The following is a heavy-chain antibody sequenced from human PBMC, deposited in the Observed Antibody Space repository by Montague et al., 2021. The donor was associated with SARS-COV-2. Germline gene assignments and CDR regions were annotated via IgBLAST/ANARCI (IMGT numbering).Heavy chain of an antibody. Sequence: SETLSRTCAVYGGSFSGYYWSWIRQPPGKGLEWIGEINHSGSTNYNPSLKSRVTISVDTSKNQFSLKLSSVTAADTAVSYCARGSYSSSWYGPKYYFDYWGQGTLVTVSS. CDR1: GGSFSGYY. D-gene: IGHD6-13*01. CDR2: INHSGST. J-gene: IGHJ4*02. CDR3: ARGSYSSSWYGPKYYFDY. V-gene: IGHV4-34*01.